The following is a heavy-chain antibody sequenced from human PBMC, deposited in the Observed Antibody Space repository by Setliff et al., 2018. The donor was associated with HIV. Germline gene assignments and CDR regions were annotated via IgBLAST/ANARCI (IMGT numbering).Heavy chain of an antibody. Sequence: SETLSLTCNVSGGSISSGGYYWSWIRQPAGKGLEWIGHIYTSGSTNYNPSLKSRVTISIDTSKNQFSLQLSSVTAADTAVYYCARDRGGAAAGGYYYMDVWGKGTTVTVSS. V-gene: IGHV4-61*09. CDR2: IYTSGST. D-gene: IGHD6-13*01. J-gene: IGHJ6*03. CDR1: GGSISSGGYY. CDR3: ARDRGGAAAGGYYYMDV.